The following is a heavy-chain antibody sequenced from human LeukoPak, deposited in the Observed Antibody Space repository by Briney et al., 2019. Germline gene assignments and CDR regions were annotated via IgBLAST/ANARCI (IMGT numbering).Heavy chain of an antibody. CDR3: ARYSGSYSGGIDY. J-gene: IGHJ4*02. V-gene: IGHV3-53*01. CDR1: GFTVSSNY. CDR2: IYSGGST. Sequence: PGGSLLLSCAASGFTVSSNYMSWVRQAPGKGLEWVSVIYSGGSTYYADSVKGRFTISRDNSKNTLYLQMNSLRAEDTAVYYCARYSGSYSGGIDYWGQGTLVTVSS. D-gene: IGHD1-26*01.